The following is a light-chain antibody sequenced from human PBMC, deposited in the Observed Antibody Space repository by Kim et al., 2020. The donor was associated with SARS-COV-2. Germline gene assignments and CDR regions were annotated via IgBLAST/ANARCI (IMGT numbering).Light chain of an antibody. J-gene: IGLJ2*01. CDR3: ATWDSSLSAVI. V-gene: IGLV1-51*01. CDR1: NSNIGSNY. Sequence: GQKVNISCSGSNSNIGSNYVCWYQQLPGATPHLLIYDSDRRPSGIPDRFSGSKSGSSATLGITGLQTGDEADYYCATWDSSLSAVIFGGGTQLTVL. CDR2: DSD.